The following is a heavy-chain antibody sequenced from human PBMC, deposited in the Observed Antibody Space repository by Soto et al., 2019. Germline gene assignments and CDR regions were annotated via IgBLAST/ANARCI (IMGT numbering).Heavy chain of an antibody. D-gene: IGHD2-2*01. CDR3: ARFVRSCSGTTCYSRADV. V-gene: IGHV4-59*11. CDR2: IYSIGST. CDR1: GASINTHY. J-gene: IGHJ6*02. Sequence: SATQSLTCTVSGASINTHYWSWTRQPPGKRLERTGFIYSIGSTNYTPTLKSRVAMSVDTSKNQLSLKLRSVIVADTAVYHCARFVRSCSGTTCYSRADVWGQGTTVTVSS.